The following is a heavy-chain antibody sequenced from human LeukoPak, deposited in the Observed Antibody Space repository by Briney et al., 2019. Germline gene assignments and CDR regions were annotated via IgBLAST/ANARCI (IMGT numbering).Heavy chain of an antibody. CDR3: TRRSIASTRTDDY. CDR2: IRSKTHNYAT. J-gene: IGHJ4*02. CDR1: GFNFSGSA. D-gene: IGHD6-13*01. V-gene: IGHV3-73*01. Sequence: GGSLRLSCAASGFNFSGSAIHWVRQASGKGLEWVGRIRSKTHNYATTYAASLKGRFTISRDDSKNTTYLQMNSLKTDDTAVYYCTRRSIASTRTDDYWGQGTLVTVSS.